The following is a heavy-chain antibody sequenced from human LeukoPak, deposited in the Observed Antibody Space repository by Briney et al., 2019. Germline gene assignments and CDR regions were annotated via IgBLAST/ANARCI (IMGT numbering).Heavy chain of an antibody. D-gene: IGHD3-22*01. CDR3: ARDFHDSSGYYLGSDY. V-gene: IGHV4-59*12. J-gene: IGHJ4*02. CDR2: IYYSGST. CDR1: GDSFSYFY. Sequence: PSETLSLTCTVSGDSFSYFYWSWIRQPPGKGLEWIGYIYYSGSTYYNPSLKSRVTISVDTSKNQFSLKLSSVTAADTAVYYCARDFHDSSGYYLGSDYWGQGTLVTVSS.